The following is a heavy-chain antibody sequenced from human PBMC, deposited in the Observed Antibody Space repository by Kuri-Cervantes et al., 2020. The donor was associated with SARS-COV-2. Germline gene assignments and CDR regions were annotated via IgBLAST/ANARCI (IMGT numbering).Heavy chain of an antibody. Sequence: GGSLRLSCAASGFTFSSYSMNWVRQAPGKGLEWVGRIKSKTDGGTTDYAAPVKGRFTISRDDSKNTLYLQMNSLRAGDTAVYYCARSYPASTYYYYYYGMDVWGQGTTVTVSS. CDR1: GFTFSSYS. CDR3: ARSYPASTYYYYYYGMDV. D-gene: IGHD2/OR15-2a*01. J-gene: IGHJ6*02. CDR2: IKSKTDGGTT. V-gene: IGHV3-15*01.